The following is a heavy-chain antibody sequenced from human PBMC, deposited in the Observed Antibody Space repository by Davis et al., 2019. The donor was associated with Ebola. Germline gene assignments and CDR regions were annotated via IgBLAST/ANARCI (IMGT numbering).Heavy chain of an antibody. Sequence: GESLKISCAASGFTFSSYAMHWVRQAPGKGLEYVSAISSNGGSTYYADSVKGRFTISRDNSKNTLYLQMSSLRAEDTAVYYCARGWDYGEGRIFDYWGQGNLVTVS. D-gene: IGHD4/OR15-4a*01. V-gene: IGHV3-64D*06. CDR2: ISSNGGST. CDR1: GFTFSSYA. J-gene: IGHJ4*02. CDR3: ARGWDYGEGRIFDY.